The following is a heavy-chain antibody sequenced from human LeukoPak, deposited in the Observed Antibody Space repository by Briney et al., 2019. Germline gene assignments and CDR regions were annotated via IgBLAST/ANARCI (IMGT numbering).Heavy chain of an antibody. J-gene: IGHJ4*02. CDR1: GGTFSSYA. Sequence: SVKVSCKASGGTFSSYAISWVRQAPGQGLEWMGRIIPILGIANYAQKLQGRVTITADKSTSTAYMELSSLRSEDTAVYYCARGLIVVVPAAFDYWGQGTLVTVSS. D-gene: IGHD2-2*01. CDR2: IIPILGIA. V-gene: IGHV1-69*04. CDR3: ARGLIVVVPAAFDY.